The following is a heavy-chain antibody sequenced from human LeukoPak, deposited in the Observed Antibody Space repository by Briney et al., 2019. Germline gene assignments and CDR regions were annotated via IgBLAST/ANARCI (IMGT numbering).Heavy chain of an antibody. J-gene: IGHJ5*02. CDR2: ISYDGSNK. D-gene: IGHD6-13*01. V-gene: IGHV3-30-3*01. Sequence: PGTSLRLSCAASGFTFSTYGIHWVRQAAGKGLAWVAVISYDGSNKYYADSVKGRCTISRDNSKNTLYLQMNSLRAEDMAIYYCARASNSGYSSFDPWGQGTLVTVSS. CDR3: ARASNSGYSSFDP. CDR1: GFTFSTYG.